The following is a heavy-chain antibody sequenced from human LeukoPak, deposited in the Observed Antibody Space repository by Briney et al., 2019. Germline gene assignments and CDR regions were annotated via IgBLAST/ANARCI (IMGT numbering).Heavy chain of an antibody. CDR2: ISDSGSGT. CDR1: GFTFSSYT. Sequence: GGSLRLSCAASGFTFSSYTMSWVRQAPGKGLEWVSGISDSGSGTYYADSVKGRSTIFRDNAKNTLYLQMNSLRAEDTAVYYCVRDLGGRSSHWGQGTLVTVSS. CDR3: VRDLGGRSSH. D-gene: IGHD1-26*01. V-gene: IGHV3-23*01. J-gene: IGHJ4*02.